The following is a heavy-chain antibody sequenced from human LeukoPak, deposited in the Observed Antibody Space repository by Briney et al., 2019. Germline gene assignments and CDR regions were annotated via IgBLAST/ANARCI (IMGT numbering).Heavy chain of an antibody. D-gene: IGHD3-22*01. CDR2: INPNSGGT. J-gene: IGHJ4*02. CDR1: GYTFTGYY. Sequence: ASVKVSCKASGYTFTGYYMHWVRQAPGQGLEWMGWINPNSGGTNYAQKFQGRVTMTRDTSISTAYMELSRLRSDDTAVYYCARDGSRMTYYDSSGYPALKSFDYWGQGTLVTVSS. CDR3: ARDGSRMTYYDSSGYPALKSFDY. V-gene: IGHV1-2*02.